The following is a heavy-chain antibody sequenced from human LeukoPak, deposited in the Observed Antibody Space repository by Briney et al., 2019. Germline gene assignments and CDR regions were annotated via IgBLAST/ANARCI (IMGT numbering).Heavy chain of an antibody. J-gene: IGHJ4*02. D-gene: IGHD6-19*01. Sequence: PSETLSLTCAVYGGSFSGYYWSWIRQPPGKGLEWIGEINHSGSTNYNPSLKSRVTISVDTSKNQFSLKLSSVTAADTAVYYCASSGWLVPGGYWGQGTLVTVSS. V-gene: IGHV4-34*01. CDR3: ASSGWLVPGGY. CDR1: GGSFSGYY. CDR2: INHSGST.